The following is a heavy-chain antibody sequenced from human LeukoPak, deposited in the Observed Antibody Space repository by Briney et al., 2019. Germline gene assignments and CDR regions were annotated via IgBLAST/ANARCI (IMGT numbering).Heavy chain of an antibody. Sequence: PGGSLRLSCAASGFAFSNFWMHWVRQAPGKGLVWVSLINSDGSSASYADSVKGRFTISRDNAKNSLYLQMNSLRAEDTAVYYCAREEDMLWGQGTLVTVSS. J-gene: IGHJ4*02. CDR3: AREEDML. D-gene: IGHD2-8*01. V-gene: IGHV3-74*01. CDR2: INSDGSSA. CDR1: GFAFSNFW.